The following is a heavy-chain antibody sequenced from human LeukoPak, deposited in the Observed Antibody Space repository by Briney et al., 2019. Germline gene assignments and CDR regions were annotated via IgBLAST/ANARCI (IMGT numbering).Heavy chain of an antibody. Sequence: GGSLRLSCAASGFTFSSYAMSWVRQAPGEGLEWVSAISGSGGSTYYADSVKGRFTISRDNSKNTLYLQMNSLRAEDTAVYYCARLQTYYYGSGGNDYWGQGTLVTVSS. D-gene: IGHD3-10*01. V-gene: IGHV3-23*01. J-gene: IGHJ4*02. CDR1: GFTFSSYA. CDR3: ARLQTYYYGSGGNDY. CDR2: ISGSGGST.